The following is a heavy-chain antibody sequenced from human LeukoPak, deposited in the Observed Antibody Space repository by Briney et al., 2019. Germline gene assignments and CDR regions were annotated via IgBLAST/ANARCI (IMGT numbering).Heavy chain of an antibody. CDR3: AKDGKWELQLPDYFDY. CDR2: IWNDGSNK. Sequence: PGGSLRLSCAASGFTFSSYGMHWVRQAPGKGLEWVAVIWNDGSNKYYADSVKGRFTISRDNSKNTLYLQMNSLRGEDTAVYYCAKDGKWELQLPDYFDYWGQGTLVTVSS. V-gene: IGHV3-30*02. D-gene: IGHD1-26*01. J-gene: IGHJ4*02. CDR1: GFTFSSYG.